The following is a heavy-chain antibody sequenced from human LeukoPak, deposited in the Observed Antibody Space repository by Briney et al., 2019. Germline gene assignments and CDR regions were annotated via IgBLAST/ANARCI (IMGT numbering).Heavy chain of an antibody. Sequence: EGSLRLSCAASGFSFSLYAMNWVRQAPGKGLEWVSTIIETGASPYYADSVRGRFTVSRDSSKNMFYLQMNSLRAEDTAIYYCARRGAGSGGLDYWGQGTLVTVSS. D-gene: IGHD6-19*01. CDR3: ARRGAGSGGLDY. CDR2: IIETGASP. CDR1: GFSFSLYA. J-gene: IGHJ4*02. V-gene: IGHV3-23*01.